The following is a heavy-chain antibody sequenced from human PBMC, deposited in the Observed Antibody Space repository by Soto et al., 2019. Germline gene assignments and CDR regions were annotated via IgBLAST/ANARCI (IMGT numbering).Heavy chain of an antibody. CDR1: GYSFTSYW. D-gene: IGHD5-12*01. Sequence: PGESLKISCKGSGYSFTSYWISWVRQMPGKGLEWMGRIDPSDSYTNYSPSFQGHVTISADKSISTAHLQWSSLRASDTAMYYCARRGYYYYYGMDVWGQGTTVTVSS. V-gene: IGHV5-10-1*01. CDR3: ARRGYYYYYGMDV. CDR2: IDPSDSYT. J-gene: IGHJ6*02.